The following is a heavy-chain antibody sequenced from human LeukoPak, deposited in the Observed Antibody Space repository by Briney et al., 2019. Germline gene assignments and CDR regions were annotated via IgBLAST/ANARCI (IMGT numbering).Heavy chain of an antibody. J-gene: IGHJ6*03. CDR3: ARGYIGYYYMDV. D-gene: IGHD2-15*01. CDR2: IYYSGST. V-gene: IGHV4-39*07. CDR1: GGSISSSSYD. Sequence: SETLSLTCTVSGGSISSSSYDWGWIRQPPGEGLEWIGSIYYSGSTYYNPSLKSRVTISVDTSKNQFSLKLSSVTAADTAVYYCARGYIGYYYMDVWGKGTTVTVSS.